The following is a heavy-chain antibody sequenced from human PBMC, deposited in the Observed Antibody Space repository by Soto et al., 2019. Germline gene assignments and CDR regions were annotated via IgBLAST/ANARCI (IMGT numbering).Heavy chain of an antibody. V-gene: IGHV4-59*01. J-gene: IGHJ4*02. CDR3: ARLYCSSPTWYAAH. D-gene: IGHD2-2*01. Sequence: SETLSLTCTVSGGSISSYYWSWIRQPPGKGLEWIGYIYYSGSTNYNPSLKSRVTISVDTSKNQFSLKLSSVTAADTAVYYCARLYCSSPTWYAAHCGQGTLVSVSS. CDR2: IYYSGST. CDR1: GGSISSYY.